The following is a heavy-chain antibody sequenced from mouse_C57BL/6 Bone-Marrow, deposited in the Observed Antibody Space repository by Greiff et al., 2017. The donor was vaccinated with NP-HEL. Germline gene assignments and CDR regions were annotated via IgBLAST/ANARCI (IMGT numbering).Heavy chain of an antibody. V-gene: IGHV1-80*01. Sequence: QVQLQQSGAELVKPGASVKISCKASGYAFSSYWMNWVKQRPGKGLVWIGQIYPGDGDTNYNGKFKGKATLTADKSSSTAYMQLSSLTSEDSAVYFCARFPAAYYSNYGFAYWGQGTLVTVSA. CDR2: IYPGDGDT. J-gene: IGHJ3*01. CDR3: ARFPAAYYSNYGFAY. D-gene: IGHD2-5*01. CDR1: GYAFSSYW.